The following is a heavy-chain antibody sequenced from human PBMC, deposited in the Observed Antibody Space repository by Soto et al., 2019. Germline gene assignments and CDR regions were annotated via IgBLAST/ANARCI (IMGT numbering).Heavy chain of an antibody. CDR3: AILALALMAPVTGIF. CDR1: GYTISSGSYN. CDR2: IYSSGMT. V-gene: IGHV4-39*01. Sequence: PSETLSLTCTVSGYTISSGSYNWGWVRQPPGKGLEWIGSIYSSGMTHYNPSFNSRVTLSVDTSKSQFSLRLYSETAADTSVYYWAILALALMAPVTGIFWGRGTQVTVSS. D-gene: IGHD2-8*01. J-gene: IGHJ4*02.